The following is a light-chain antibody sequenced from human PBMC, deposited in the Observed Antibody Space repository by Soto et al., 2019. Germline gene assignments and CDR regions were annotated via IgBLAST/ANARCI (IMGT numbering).Light chain of an antibody. Sequence: EIVMTQSPVTLPVSPGERATLSCRASQTVTSNLAWYQQKPGQPPRLLIYGASTRATGLPDRFSGSGSGTEFTLTISSLQSEDVAVYFCQQYHGWPSLTFGGGTKVDIK. V-gene: IGKV3-15*01. CDR1: QTVTSN. CDR2: GAS. CDR3: QQYHGWPSLT. J-gene: IGKJ4*01.